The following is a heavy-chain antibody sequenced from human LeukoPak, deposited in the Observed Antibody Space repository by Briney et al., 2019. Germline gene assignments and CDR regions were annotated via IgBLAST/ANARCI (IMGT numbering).Heavy chain of an antibody. Sequence: SETLSLTCAVYGGSFSGYYWSWIRQPPGKGLEWIGEINHSGSTNYNPSLKSRVTISVDTSKNQSSLKLSSVTAADTAVYYCARPIVVVPAARGYYMDVWGKGTTVTVSS. D-gene: IGHD2-2*01. J-gene: IGHJ6*03. CDR3: ARPIVVVPAARGYYMDV. V-gene: IGHV4-34*01. CDR1: GGSFSGYY. CDR2: INHSGST.